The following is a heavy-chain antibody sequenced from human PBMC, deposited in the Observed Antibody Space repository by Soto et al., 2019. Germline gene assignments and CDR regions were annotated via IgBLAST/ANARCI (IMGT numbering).Heavy chain of an antibody. V-gene: IGHV4-39*01. CDR2: IYYSGST. D-gene: IGHD1-7*01. CDR1: GGSISSSSYY. J-gene: IGHJ3*02. CDR3: ARLLTGTTFFFPADDAFDI. Sequence: QLQLQESGPGLVKPSETLSLTCTVSGGSISSSSYYWGWIRQPPGKGLEWIGSIYYSGSTYYNPSLKSRVTLSVDTYKNQFSLKLSSVTAADTAVYYCARLLTGTTFFFPADDAFDIWGQGTMVTVSS.